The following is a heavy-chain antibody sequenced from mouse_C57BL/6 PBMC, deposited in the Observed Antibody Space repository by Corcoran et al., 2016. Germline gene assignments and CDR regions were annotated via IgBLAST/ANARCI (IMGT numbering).Heavy chain of an antibody. V-gene: IGHV1-26*01. CDR3: ARSVTRVYAMDY. CDR1: GYTFTDYY. Sequence: EVQLQQSGPELVKPGASVKISCKASGYTFTDYYMNWVKQSHGKSLEWIGDINPNNGGTSYNQKFKGKATLTVDKSSSTAYMELRSLTSEDSAVYYCARSVTRVYAMDYWGQGTSVTVS. D-gene: IGHD2-13*01. J-gene: IGHJ4*01. CDR2: INPNNGGT.